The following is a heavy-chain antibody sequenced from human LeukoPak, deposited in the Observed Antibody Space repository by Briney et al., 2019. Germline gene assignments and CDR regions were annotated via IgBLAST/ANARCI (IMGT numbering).Heavy chain of an antibody. CDR1: GGTFSSYA. D-gene: IGHD5-18*01. CDR2: IIPIFGTA. Sequence: SVKVSCKASGGTFSSYAISWVRQAPGQGLEWMRGIIPIFGTANYAQKFQGRVTITADESTSTAYMELSSLRSEDTAVYYCARDAVGYSYGPARFDYWGQGTLVTVSS. J-gene: IGHJ4*02. V-gene: IGHV1-69*13. CDR3: ARDAVGYSYGPARFDY.